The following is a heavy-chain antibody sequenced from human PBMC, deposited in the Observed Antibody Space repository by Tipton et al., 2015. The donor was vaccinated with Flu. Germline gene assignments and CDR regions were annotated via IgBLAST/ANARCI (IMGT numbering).Heavy chain of an antibody. CDR1: GGSISSSSYY. J-gene: IGHJ6*03. CDR3: ARRALGGSLYYYYYMDV. V-gene: IGHV4-39*01. Sequence: TLSLTCTVSGGSISSSSYYWGWIRQPPGKGLEWIGSIYYSGSTYYNPSLKSRVTISVDTSKNQFSLKLSSVTAADTAVYYCARRALGGSLYYYYYMDVWGKGTTVTVSS. CDR2: IYYSGST. D-gene: IGHD2-15*01.